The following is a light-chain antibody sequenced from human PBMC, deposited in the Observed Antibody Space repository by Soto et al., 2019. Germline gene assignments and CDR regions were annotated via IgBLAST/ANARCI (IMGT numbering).Light chain of an antibody. V-gene: IGLV2-11*01. CDR3: CSYAGSYSLI. Sequence: QSVLTQPRSLSGSPGQSVTISCTGTSSDVGGYDYVSWYQQHPGKVPKLMIFDVSKRPSGVPDRFSGSKSGNTASLTISGLQAEDEADYHCCSYAGSYSLIFGGGTKLTVL. CDR2: DVS. J-gene: IGLJ2*01. CDR1: SSDVGGYDY.